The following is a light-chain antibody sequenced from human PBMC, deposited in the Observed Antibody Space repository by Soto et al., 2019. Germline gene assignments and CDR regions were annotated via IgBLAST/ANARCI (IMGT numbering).Light chain of an antibody. CDR2: AAS. J-gene: IGKJ1*01. V-gene: IGKV3-11*01. CDR3: QQGNTWPRT. Sequence: EIVLTQSPATLSLSPGERATLSCRASQSVGSSLAWYQQKLGQAPRLLIYAASDRATGIPGRFSGSGSGTDFTLIISSLEPEDFAFYYCQQGNTWPRTFGQGTKVDIK. CDR1: QSVGSS.